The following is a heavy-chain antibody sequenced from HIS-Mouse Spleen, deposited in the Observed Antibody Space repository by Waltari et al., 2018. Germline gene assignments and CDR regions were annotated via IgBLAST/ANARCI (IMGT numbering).Heavy chain of an antibody. CDR1: GGSISSSSYY. J-gene: IGHJ6*02. CDR2: IYYSGST. V-gene: IGHV4-39*07. Sequence: GGSISSSSYYWGWIRQPPGKGLEWIGSIYYSGSTYYNPSLKSRVTISVDTSKNQFSLKLSSVTAADTAVYYCAREIPYSSSWYGGDYYYGMDVWGQGTTVTVSS. D-gene: IGHD6-13*01. CDR3: AREIPYSSSWYGGDYYYGMDV.